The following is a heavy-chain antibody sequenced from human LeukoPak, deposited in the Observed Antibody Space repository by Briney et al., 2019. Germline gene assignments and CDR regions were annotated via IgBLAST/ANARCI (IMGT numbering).Heavy chain of an antibody. D-gene: IGHD3-16*02. Sequence: KSSETLSLTCAVYGGSFSGYYWSWIRQPPGKGLEWIGEINHSGSTNYNPSLKSRVTISADTSKNQFSLKLSSVTAADTAVYYCARVKHYIWGSYRYVWFDPWGQGTLVTVSS. CDR1: GGSFSGYY. V-gene: IGHV4-34*01. CDR2: INHSGST. CDR3: ARVKHYIWGSYRYVWFDP. J-gene: IGHJ5*02.